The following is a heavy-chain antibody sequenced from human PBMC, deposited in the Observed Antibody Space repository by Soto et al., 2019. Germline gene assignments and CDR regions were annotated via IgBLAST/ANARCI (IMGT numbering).Heavy chain of an antibody. D-gene: IGHD3-22*01. CDR3: TKYDSSGYFYSPFDS. Sequence: AGGSLRLSCAASGFTFSSYAISWVRQAPGKGLEWVSAISGGGGSKYYADSVKGRFTISRDNSKNTLYLQMNSLRAEDTALYYCTKYDSSGYFYSPFDSWGQGTLVTVSS. J-gene: IGHJ4*02. CDR2: ISGGGGSK. V-gene: IGHV3-23*01. CDR1: GFTFSSYA.